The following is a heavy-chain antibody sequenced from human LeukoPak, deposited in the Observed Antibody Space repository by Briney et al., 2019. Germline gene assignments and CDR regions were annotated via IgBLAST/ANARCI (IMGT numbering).Heavy chain of an antibody. CDR1: GFTLGKYG. V-gene: IGHV3-7*03. D-gene: IGHD3-3*01. CDR3: ARDQYDTWSRRGNFDS. CDR2: IKLDGSEK. Sequence: PGGSLRLSWVASGFTLGKYGMSWVRQAPGKGREGVANIKLDGSEKNYVDSVKGRFTISRDNTKNSLYLQMNSLRVEDTAVFYCARDQYDTWSRRGNFDSWGQGTLVIVSS. J-gene: IGHJ4*02.